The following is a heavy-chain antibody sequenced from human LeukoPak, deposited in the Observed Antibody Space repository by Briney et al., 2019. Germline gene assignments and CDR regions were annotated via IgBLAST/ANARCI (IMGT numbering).Heavy chain of an antibody. CDR3: ARAGEPTFLDY. CDR1: VFSLSKYA. Sequence: GGSLRLSCGSSVFSLSKYALHWVRQAPGKGLEWVAVITFDGTKKFYGESVKGRLTISRDNAKNTLYLQMNSLRAEDTAVYYCARAGEPTFLDYWGQGSLVTVSS. V-gene: IGHV3-30*04. D-gene: IGHD3-16*01. CDR2: ITFDGTKK. J-gene: IGHJ4*02.